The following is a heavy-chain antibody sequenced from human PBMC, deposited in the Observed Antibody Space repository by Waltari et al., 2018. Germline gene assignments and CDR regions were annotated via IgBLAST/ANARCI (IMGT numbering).Heavy chain of an antibody. CDR2: VLYDGSDK. J-gene: IGHJ4*02. Sequence: QVQLVESGGGVVLPGTSLRLSCEVSGFSVRNYAMHWVRQPPGKGLEWMARVLYDGSDKYSEESVKGPFTISRDESKNTVYLQINSLRGEDTAVYYCARVLGISNFDYWGQGALVTVSS. V-gene: IGHV3-30-3*01. CDR1: GFSVRNYA. CDR3: ARVLGISNFDY.